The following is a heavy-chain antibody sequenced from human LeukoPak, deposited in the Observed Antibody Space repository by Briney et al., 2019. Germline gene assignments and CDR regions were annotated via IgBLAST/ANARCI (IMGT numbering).Heavy chain of an antibody. V-gene: IGHV3-11*01. CDR2: ITSSGSTI. J-gene: IGHJ3*02. CDR1: GFTFSDYY. CDR3: ARQRQVAFDI. Sequence: GGSLRLSCAASGFTFSDYYMSWIRQAPGKGLEWVSYITSSGSTIYYADSMKGRFTISRVNAKNSLYLQMNSLRAEDTAVYYCARQRQVAFDIWGQGTMVTVSS. D-gene: IGHD6-25*01.